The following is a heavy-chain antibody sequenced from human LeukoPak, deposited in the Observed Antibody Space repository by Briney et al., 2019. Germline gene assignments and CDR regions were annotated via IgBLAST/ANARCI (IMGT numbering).Heavy chain of an antibody. D-gene: IGHD3-10*01. J-gene: IGHJ6*02. CDR2: IIPIFGTA. CDR3: ASYYGSGSYTYYYYGMDA. V-gene: IGHV1-69*13. Sequence: SVKVSCKASGGTFSSYAISWVRQAPGQGLEWMGGIIPIFGTANYAQKFQGRVTITADESTSTAYMELSSLRSEDTAVYYCASYYGSGSYTYYYYGMDAWGQGTTVTVSS. CDR1: GGTFSSYA.